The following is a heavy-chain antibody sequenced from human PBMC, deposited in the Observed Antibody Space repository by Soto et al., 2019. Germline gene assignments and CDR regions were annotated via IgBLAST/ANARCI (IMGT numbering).Heavy chain of an antibody. CDR1: GGSINSGGCY. J-gene: IGHJ4*02. CDR2: IYYSGST. D-gene: IGHD3-22*01. CDR3: ARATYYSSGYFDY. Sequence: SETLSLTCTVSGGSINSGGCYWVWIRQHPGKGLEWILYIYYSGSTYHNPSLKSRVTISLDTSNNQFSLELSSVTAADTAVYFCARATYYSSGYFDYWGQGTPVTVSS. V-gene: IGHV4-31*03.